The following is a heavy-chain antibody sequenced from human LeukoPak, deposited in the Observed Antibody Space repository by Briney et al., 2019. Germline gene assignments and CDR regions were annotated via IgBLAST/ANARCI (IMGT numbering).Heavy chain of an antibody. CDR2: ISSSSSYI. D-gene: IGHD1-1*01. Sequence: GGSLRLSCAASGFTFSSYSMNWVRQAPGKGLEWVSSISSSSSYIYYADSVKGRFTISRDSAKNSLYLQMNSLRAEDTAVYYCARGPPNWADPFDYWGQGTLVTVSS. V-gene: IGHV3-21*01. J-gene: IGHJ4*02. CDR1: GFTFSSYS. CDR3: ARGPPNWADPFDY.